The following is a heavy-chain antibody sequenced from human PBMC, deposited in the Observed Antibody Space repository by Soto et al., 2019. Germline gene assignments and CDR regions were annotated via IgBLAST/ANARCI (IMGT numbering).Heavy chain of an antibody. CDR2: IYWDDDT. CDR3: VRRKQHMVRVKPYNTLDV. V-gene: IGHV2-5*02. J-gene: IGHJ6*02. D-gene: IGHD1-1*01. CDR1: GFSLSSSRVG. Sequence: QITLKESGPTLVKPTQTLTLTCTVSGFSLSSSRVGVGWIRQPPGKALEWLALIYWDDDTRYSASLKSRLTTTKQASKTQVVLTMTNMDPVDTATYYCVRRKQHMVRVKPYNTLDVWGLGTTVSVSS.